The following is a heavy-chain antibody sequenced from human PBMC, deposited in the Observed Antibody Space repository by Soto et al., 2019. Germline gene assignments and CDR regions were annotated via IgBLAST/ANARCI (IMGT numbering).Heavy chain of an antibody. Sequence: GGSLRLSCAASGFTFSSYAMSWGRQAPGKGLEWVSAISGSGGSTYYADSVKGRFTISRDNSKNTLYLQMNSLRAEDTAVYYCAKDRRYYYDSSGYPDYWGQGTLVTVSS. D-gene: IGHD3-22*01. CDR2: ISGSGGST. V-gene: IGHV3-23*01. CDR1: GFTFSSYA. J-gene: IGHJ4*02. CDR3: AKDRRYYYDSSGYPDY.